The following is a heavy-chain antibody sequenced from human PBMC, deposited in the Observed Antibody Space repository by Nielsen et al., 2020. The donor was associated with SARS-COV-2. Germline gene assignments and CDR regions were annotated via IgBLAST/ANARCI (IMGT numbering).Heavy chain of an antibody. CDR3: ARGVAVAGYWFDR. D-gene: IGHD6-19*01. CDR1: GYTFTSYA. V-gene: IGHV1-3*01. Sequence: ASVKVSCKASGYTFTSYAMHWVRQAPGQRLEWMGWINAGNGNTKYSQKFQGRVTITRDTSASTAYMELSSLRSEDTAVYYCARGVAVAGYWFDRWGQGTLVTVSS. CDR2: INAGNGNT. J-gene: IGHJ5*02.